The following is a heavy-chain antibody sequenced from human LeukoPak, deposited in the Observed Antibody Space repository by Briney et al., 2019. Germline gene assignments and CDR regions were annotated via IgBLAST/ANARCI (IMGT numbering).Heavy chain of an antibody. CDR3: VRVAVQWLDAFDI. Sequence: SETLSLTCTVSGDSISSGDYYWSWIRQPAGKGLEWIGRISSSGSTNYNPSLKSRVTISVDTSKNQFSLKLSSVTAADTAVYYCVRVAVQWLDAFDIWGQGTMVAVSS. CDR2: ISSSGST. CDR1: GDSISSGDYY. V-gene: IGHV4-61*02. J-gene: IGHJ3*02. D-gene: IGHD6-19*01.